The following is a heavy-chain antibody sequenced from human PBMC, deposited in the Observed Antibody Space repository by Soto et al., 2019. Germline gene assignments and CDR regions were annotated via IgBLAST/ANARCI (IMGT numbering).Heavy chain of an antibody. CDR3: ARYNSYAIDY. Sequence: SETLSLTCTVSGTSISSYYWSWIRQPPGKGLEWIANIHYSGTTNYNPSLASRVTLSVDTSKNQFSLRMTSVTAADRAMYFCARYNSYAIDYWGRGTLVTVSS. J-gene: IGHJ4*02. CDR2: IHYSGTT. D-gene: IGHD2-8*01. CDR1: GTSISSYY. V-gene: IGHV4-59*01.